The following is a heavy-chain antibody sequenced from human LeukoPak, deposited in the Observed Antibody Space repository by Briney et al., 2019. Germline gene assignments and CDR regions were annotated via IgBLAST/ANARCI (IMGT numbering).Heavy chain of an antibody. D-gene: IGHD1-7*01. Sequence: GGSLRLSCAASGFTFSSYWMHWVRQAPGKGLEWVSGINWNGVTRGFADSVNGRCTISRDNAKNSLYLQLDSLRAEDTALYYCARDWQPRNYGWGAFDIWGQGTMVSVSS. J-gene: IGHJ3*02. V-gene: IGHV3-20*04. CDR2: INWNGVTR. CDR1: GFTFSSYW. CDR3: ARDWQPRNYGWGAFDI.